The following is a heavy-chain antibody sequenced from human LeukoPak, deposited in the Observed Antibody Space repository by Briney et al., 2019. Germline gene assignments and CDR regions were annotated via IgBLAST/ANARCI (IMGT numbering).Heavy chain of an antibody. CDR1: GFTFSSYS. CDR3: AREVVIIWCFDL. CDR2: ISSSSSYI. V-gene: IGHV3-21*01. Sequence: GGSLRLSCAASGFTFSSYSMNWVRQAPGKGLEWVSSISSSSSYIYYADSVKGRFTISRDNAKNSLYLQMNSLRAEDTAVYYCAREVVIIWCFDLWGRGTLVTVSS. J-gene: IGHJ2*01. D-gene: IGHD3-22*01.